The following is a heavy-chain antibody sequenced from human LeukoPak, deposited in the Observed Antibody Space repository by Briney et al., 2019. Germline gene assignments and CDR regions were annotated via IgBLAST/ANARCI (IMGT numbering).Heavy chain of an antibody. Sequence: TSETLSLTCTVSGGSISSYYWSWIRQPAGKGLEWIGRIYTSGSTNYNPSLKSRVTMSVDTSKNQFSLKLTSVTAADTAVYYCAREADSPKGFHAVDIWGQGTMVSVSS. V-gene: IGHV4-4*07. CDR2: IYTSGST. J-gene: IGHJ3*02. D-gene: IGHD3-22*01. CDR3: AREADSPKGFHAVDI. CDR1: GGSISSYY.